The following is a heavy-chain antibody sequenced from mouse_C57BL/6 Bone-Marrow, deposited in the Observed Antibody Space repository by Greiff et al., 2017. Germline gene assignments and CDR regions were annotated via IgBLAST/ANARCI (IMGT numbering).Heavy chain of an antibody. J-gene: IGHJ4*01. CDR1: GYTFTEYT. D-gene: IGHD2-4*01. CDR3: ARHPYYDYDLYYAMDY. V-gene: IGHV1-62-2*01. CDR2: FYPGSGSI. Sequence: QVQLQPSGAELVKPGASVKLSCKASGYTFTEYTIHWVKQRSGQGLEWIGWFYPGSGSIKYNEKFKDKATLTADKSSSTVYMELSRLTSEYSAVYFCARHPYYDYDLYYAMDYWGQGTSVTVSS.